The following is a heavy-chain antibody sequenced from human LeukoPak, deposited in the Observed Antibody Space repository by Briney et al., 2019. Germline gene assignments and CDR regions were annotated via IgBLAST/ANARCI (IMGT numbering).Heavy chain of an antibody. V-gene: IGHV1-2*02. CDR2: IYPDSGGT. J-gene: IGHJ4*02. CDR1: GYTFTDYY. D-gene: IGHD3-10*01. CDR3: ARGRSDYYLDS. Sequence: ASVKVSCKASGYTFTDYYMHWVRQAPGHGLEWMAWIYPDSGGTNYAQKFQGRVTMTRDTSISTAYMGLSRLTSDDTAVYYCARGRSDYYLDSWGQGTLVTVSS.